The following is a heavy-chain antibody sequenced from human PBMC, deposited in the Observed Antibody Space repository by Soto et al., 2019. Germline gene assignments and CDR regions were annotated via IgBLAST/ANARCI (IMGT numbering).Heavy chain of an antibody. D-gene: IGHD4-17*01. J-gene: IGHJ2*01. V-gene: IGHV4-61*01. CDR1: GGSVSSDSYY. CDR2: IYYSGTT. Sequence: QVQLQESGPGLVKPSETLSLTCTVSGGSVSSDSYYCSWIRQPPGKGLEWIGYIYYSGTTNYNPSRKSRVTISVDTSKNQFSLKLSSVTAADTAVYYCARAYGSDWNFDLWGRGTQVTVSS. CDR3: ARAYGSDWNFDL.